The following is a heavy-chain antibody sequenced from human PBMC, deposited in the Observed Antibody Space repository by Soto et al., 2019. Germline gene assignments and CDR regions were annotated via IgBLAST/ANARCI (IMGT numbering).Heavy chain of an antibody. V-gene: IGHV3-74*01. D-gene: IGHD6-19*01. J-gene: IGHJ4*02. CDR1: GFTFSSYW. Sequence: EVQLVESGGGLVQPGGSLRLSCAASGFTFSSYWMHWVRQAPGKGLVWVSRINGDGSSTSYADSVKGRLTITRDNAKNTLYLQMNSLRAEDTAVYYWSVAVAVPTAIGYWGQGTLVTVSS. CDR2: INGDGSST. CDR3: SVAVAVPTAIGY.